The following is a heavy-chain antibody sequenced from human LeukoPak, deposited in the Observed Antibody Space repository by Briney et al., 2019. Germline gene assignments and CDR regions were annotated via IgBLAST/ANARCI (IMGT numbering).Heavy chain of an antibody. CDR3: ASQRRGYSSSWFKERRYYFDY. D-gene: IGHD6-13*01. CDR2: IYYSGST. J-gene: IGHJ4*02. Sequence: PSETLSLTCTVSGGSISSSSYYWGWIRQPPGKGLEWIGSIYYSGSTYYNPSLRSRVTISVDTSKNQFSLKLSSVTAADTAVYYCASQRRGYSSSWFKERRYYFDYWGQGTLVTVSS. V-gene: IGHV4-39*01. CDR1: GGSISSSSYY.